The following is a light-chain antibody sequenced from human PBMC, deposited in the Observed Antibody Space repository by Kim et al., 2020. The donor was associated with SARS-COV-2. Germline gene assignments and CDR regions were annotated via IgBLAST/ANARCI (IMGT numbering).Light chain of an antibody. J-gene: IGKJ5*01. CDR2: GAS. CDR1: QDISNN. V-gene: IGKV1D-12*01. CDR3: QQAHLFPIT. Sequence: DTQMTQSPSSVSASVGDRVTITCRASQDISNNLAWYQQKPGKVPKLIIYGASSLQSGVPSRFSGSGSGTDFTLTIASLQPEDFATYYCQQAHLFPITFGQGTRLEIK.